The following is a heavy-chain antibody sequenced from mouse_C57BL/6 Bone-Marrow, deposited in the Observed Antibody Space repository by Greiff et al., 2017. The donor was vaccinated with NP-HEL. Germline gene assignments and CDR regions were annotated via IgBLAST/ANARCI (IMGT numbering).Heavy chain of an antibody. V-gene: IGHV1-52*01. CDR3: ARDGFNWYFDV. Sequence: QVQLQQPGAELVRPGSSVKLSCKASGYTFTSYWMHWVKQRPIQGLEWIGNIDPSDSETHYNQKFKDKATLTVDTSSSTAYMQLSSLTSEDSAVYFCARDGFNWYFDVWGTGTTVTVSS. J-gene: IGHJ1*03. CDR1: GYTFTSYW. D-gene: IGHD2-3*01. CDR2: IDPSDSET.